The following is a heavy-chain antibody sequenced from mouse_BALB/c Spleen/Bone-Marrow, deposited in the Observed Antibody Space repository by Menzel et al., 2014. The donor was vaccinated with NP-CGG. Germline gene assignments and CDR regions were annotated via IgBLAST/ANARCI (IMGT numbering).Heavy chain of an antibody. D-gene: IGHD1-2*01. CDR3: ARRPDYGYSSYAMDY. J-gene: IGHJ4*01. CDR1: GFSLTSYG. V-gene: IGHV2-4-1*01. CDR2: IWSGGST. Sequence: VKLMESGPGLVQPSQSLSITCTVSGFSLTSYGVHWVRQSPGKGLEWLGVIWSGGSTDYNAAFISRLSISKDNSKSQVFFKMNSLQADDTAIYYCARRPDYGYSSYAMDYWGQGTSVTVSS.